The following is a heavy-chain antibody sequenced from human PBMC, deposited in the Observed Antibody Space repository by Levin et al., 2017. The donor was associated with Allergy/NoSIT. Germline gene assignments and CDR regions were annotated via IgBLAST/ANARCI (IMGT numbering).Heavy chain of an antibody. CDR3: ARESGDWILVDY. CDR1: GFTFSSYW. Sequence: GGSLRLSCAASGFTFSSYWMHWVRQAPGKGLVWVSRINSDGSSTSYADSVKGRFTISRDNAKNTLYLQMNSLRAEDTAVYYCARESGDWILVDYWGQGTLVTVSS. D-gene: IGHD3/OR15-3a*01. V-gene: IGHV3-74*01. J-gene: IGHJ4*02. CDR2: INSDGSST.